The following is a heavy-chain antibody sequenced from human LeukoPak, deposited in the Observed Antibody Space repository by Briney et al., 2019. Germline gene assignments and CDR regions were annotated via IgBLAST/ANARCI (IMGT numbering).Heavy chain of an antibody. CDR3: ANTAGYSSSWYKFDY. Sequence: PGGSLRLSCAASGFTFSSYAMHWVRQAPGKGLEWVAVVSYDGSNKYYADSVKGRFTISRDNSKNTLYLQMNSLRAEDTAVYYCANTAGYSSSWYKFDYWGQGTLVTVSS. J-gene: IGHJ4*02. CDR1: GFTFSSYA. D-gene: IGHD6-13*01. CDR2: VSYDGSNK. V-gene: IGHV3-30*04.